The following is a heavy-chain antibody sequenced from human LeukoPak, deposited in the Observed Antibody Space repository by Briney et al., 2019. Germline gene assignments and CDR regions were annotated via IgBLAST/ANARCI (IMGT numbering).Heavy chain of an antibody. J-gene: IGHJ4*02. D-gene: IGHD6-19*01. V-gene: IGHV1-46*01. CDR1: GGTFSSYA. CDR3: ARVMGSGNDY. CDR2: INPSGGST. Sequence: ASVKVSCKASGGTFSSYAISWVRQAPGQGLEWMGIINPSGGSTSYAQKFQGRVTMTRDTSTSTVYMELSSLRSEDTAVYYCARVMGSGNDYWGQGTLVTVSS.